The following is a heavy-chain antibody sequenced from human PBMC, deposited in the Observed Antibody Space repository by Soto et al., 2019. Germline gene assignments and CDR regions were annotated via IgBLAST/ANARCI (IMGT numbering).Heavy chain of an antibody. J-gene: IGHJ4*02. CDR2: ISYDGSNK. CDR3: ARDRVELTLDY. Sequence: QVQLVESGGGVVQPGRSLRLSCVASGFTFSSYAMHWVRQAPGKGLEWVAVISYDGSNKYYADSVKGRFTISRDNSKNTLYLQMNSLRAEDTAVYYCARDRVELTLDYWGQGTLVTVSS. V-gene: IGHV3-30-3*01. CDR1: GFTFSSYA. D-gene: IGHD1-7*01.